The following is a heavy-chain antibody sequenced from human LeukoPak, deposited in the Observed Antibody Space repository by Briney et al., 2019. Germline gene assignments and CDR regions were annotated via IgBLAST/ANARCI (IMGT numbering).Heavy chain of an antibody. CDR1: GFTFSSYG. V-gene: IGHV3-30*18. D-gene: IGHD5-12*01. CDR2: ISYDGSNK. CDR3: AKANSGYRKSFDY. J-gene: IGHJ4*02. Sequence: QSGGSLRLSCAASGFTFSSYGVHWVRQAPGKGLEWVAVISYDGSNKYYADSVKGRFTISRDNSKNTLYLQMNSLRAEDTAVYYCAKANSGYRKSFDYWGQGTLVTVSS.